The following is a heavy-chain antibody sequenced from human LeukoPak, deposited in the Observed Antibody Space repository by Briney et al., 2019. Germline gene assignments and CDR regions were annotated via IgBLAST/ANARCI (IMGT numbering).Heavy chain of an antibody. V-gene: IGHV3-11*05. CDR2: TSHTSGHT. D-gene: IGHD2/OR15-2a*01. CDR1: GFTFSDYY. CDR3: AREGFRSPLTTNWFDP. Sequence: PGGSLRLSCAASGFTFSDYYMSWIRQAPGKGLEWVSYTSHTSGHTSYADSVKGRFTISRDNAKNSLYLQMNTLRAEDTAVYYCAREGFRSPLTTNWFDPWGQGTLVTVSS. J-gene: IGHJ5*02.